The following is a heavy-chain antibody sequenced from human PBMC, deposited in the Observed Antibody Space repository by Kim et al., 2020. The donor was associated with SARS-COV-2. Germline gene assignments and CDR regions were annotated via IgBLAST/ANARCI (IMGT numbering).Heavy chain of an antibody. V-gene: IGHV4-39*01. D-gene: IGHD3-10*01. CDR2: IYYSGST. Sequence: SETLSLTCTVSGGSISSSSYYWGWIRQPPGKGLEWIGSIYYSGSTYYNPSLKSRVTISVDMSKNQFSLKLSSVTAADTAVYYCASGPYGSGSRPEYNWFDPWGQGTLVTVSS. CDR3: ASGPYGSGSRPEYNWFDP. CDR1: GGSISSSSYY. J-gene: IGHJ5*02.